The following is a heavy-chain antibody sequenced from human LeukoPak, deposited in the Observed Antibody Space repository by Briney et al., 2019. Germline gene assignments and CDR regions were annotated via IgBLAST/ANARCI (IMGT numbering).Heavy chain of an antibody. V-gene: IGHV3-7*01. CDR2: IIQDGSEK. D-gene: IGHD4-23*01. J-gene: IGHJ6*03. CDR1: GSTISTYW. Sequence: GGSLRLSCAASGSTISTYWMSWVRQAPGKGLEGVANIIQDGSEKYYVDSVKGRFTISRDNAKNSLYLQMNSLRAEDTAVYFCARDRSGGADAFYYYYTDVWGTGTTVTVAS. CDR3: ARDRSGGADAFYYYYTDV.